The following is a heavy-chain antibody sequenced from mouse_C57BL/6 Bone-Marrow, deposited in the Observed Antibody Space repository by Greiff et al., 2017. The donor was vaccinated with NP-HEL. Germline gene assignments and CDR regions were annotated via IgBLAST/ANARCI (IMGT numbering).Heavy chain of an antibody. CDR1: GYTFTSYG. J-gene: IGHJ2*01. D-gene: IGHD1-1*01. CDR2: IYPRSGST. CDR3: ARPYDGSSYGY. V-gene: IGHV1-81*01. Sequence: QVQLQQSGAELARPGASVKLSCKASGYTFTSYGISWVKQRTGQGLEWIGEIYPRSGSTYYNEKFKGKATLTADKSSSTAYMELRSLTSEDSAVYFCARPYDGSSYGYWGQGTTLTVSS.